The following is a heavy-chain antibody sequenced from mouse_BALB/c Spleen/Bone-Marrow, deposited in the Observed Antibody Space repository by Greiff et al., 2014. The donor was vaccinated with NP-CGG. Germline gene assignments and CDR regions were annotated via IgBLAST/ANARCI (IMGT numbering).Heavy chain of an antibody. CDR3: ARGGIYIDY. V-gene: IGHV1-80*01. Sequence: QVQLKQSGAELVRPGSSVKISCKASGYAFSLYWVNWVKQRPGQGLEWIGQIYPGDDDTDYNGKFKGKATLTADRSSSTAYMQLGSLTSEDSAVYFCARGGIYIDYWGHGTTLTVSS. J-gene: IGHJ2*01. CDR1: GYAFSLYW. CDR2: IYPGDDDT.